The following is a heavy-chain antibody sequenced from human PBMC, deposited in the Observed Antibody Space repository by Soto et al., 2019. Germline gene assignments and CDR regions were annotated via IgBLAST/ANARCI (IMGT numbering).Heavy chain of an antibody. V-gene: IGHV3-33*01. CDR1: GFTFSSYG. J-gene: IGHJ5*02. Sequence: QVQLVESGGGVVQPGRSLRLSCAASGFTFSSYGMHWVRHAPGKGLEWVAVIWYDGSNKYYADSVKGRFTISRDNSKNTLYLQMNSLRAEDTAVYYCARAPGSGSYYDWFDPWGQGTLVTVSS. D-gene: IGHD1-26*01. CDR3: ARAPGSGSYYDWFDP. CDR2: IWYDGSNK.